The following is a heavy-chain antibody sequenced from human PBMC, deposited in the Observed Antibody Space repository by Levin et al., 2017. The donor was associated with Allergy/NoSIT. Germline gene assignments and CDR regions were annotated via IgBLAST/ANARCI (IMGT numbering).Heavy chain of an antibody. D-gene: IGHD3-10*01. Sequence: GESLKISCAASGFTFEDYGMSWVRQAPGKGLEGVSGMKWKGGMTTYAESVKGRFTISRDNAERSLYLQMNSLRVDDTALYYCARDRYYGSGNRGDYWGQGTLVTVSS. CDR2: MKWKGGMT. CDR1: GFTFEDYG. V-gene: IGHV3-20*04. CDR3: ARDRYYGSGNRGDY. J-gene: IGHJ4*02.